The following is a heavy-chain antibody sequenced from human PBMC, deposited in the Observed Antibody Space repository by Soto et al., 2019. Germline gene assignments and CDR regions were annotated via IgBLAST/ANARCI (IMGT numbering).Heavy chain of an antibody. D-gene: IGHD5-12*01. CDR2: IYYSGST. J-gene: IGHJ4*02. CDR1: GGSISSSRYY. Sequence: PSETLSLTCTVSGGSISSSRYYWGWIRQPPGKGLEWIGNIYYSGSTYYNPSLKSRVTISVDTSKNQFSLKLSSVTAADTAVYYCARELPRGYSGYDYEYFDYWGQGTLVTVSS. CDR3: ARELPRGYSGYDYEYFDY. V-gene: IGHV4-39*07.